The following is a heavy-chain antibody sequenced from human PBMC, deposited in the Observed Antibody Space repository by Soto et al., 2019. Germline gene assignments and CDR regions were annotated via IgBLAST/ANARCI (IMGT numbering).Heavy chain of an antibody. Sequence: QVQLVQSGAEVKKPGSSVKVSCKASGGTFSSYAVSWVRQAPGQGLEWMGGIIPLFGTANYAQKFQGRVTITADESTGTAYMELNSLRSDDTAVYYCARDVGVTEGDNWFDPWGQGTLVTVSS. J-gene: IGHJ5*02. CDR2: IIPLFGTA. CDR1: GGTFSSYA. D-gene: IGHD2-21*01. CDR3: ARDVGVTEGDNWFDP. V-gene: IGHV1-69*01.